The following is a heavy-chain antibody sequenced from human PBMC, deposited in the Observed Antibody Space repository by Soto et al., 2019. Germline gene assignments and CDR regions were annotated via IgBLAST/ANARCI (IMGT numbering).Heavy chain of an antibody. D-gene: IGHD5-18*01. CDR3: APVRDAAMVLDY. V-gene: IGHV3-23*01. J-gene: IGHJ4*02. CDR2: ISVSGGST. Sequence: PGGSLRLSCAASGFTFNSYAMSWVRQAPGKGLEWVSSISVSGGSTYYADSVKGRLTISRDNSKSTLYLQMNSLRAEDTALYYCAPVRDAAMVLDYWGQGTLVTLSS. CDR1: GFTFNSYA.